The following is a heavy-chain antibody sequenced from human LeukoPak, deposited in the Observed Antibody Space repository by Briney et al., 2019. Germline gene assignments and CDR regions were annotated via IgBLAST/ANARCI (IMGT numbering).Heavy chain of an antibody. V-gene: IGHV3-30-3*01. CDR2: ISYDGSNK. J-gene: IGHJ4*02. Sequence: GGSLRLSCAASGFTFSSYAMHWVRQAPGKGLEWVAVISYDGSNKYYADSVKGRFTISRDNSKNTLYLQMNSLRAEDTAVYYCARDRPGIAAAGTPDYWGQGTLVTVSS. CDR1: GFTFSSYA. D-gene: IGHD6-13*01. CDR3: ARDRPGIAAAGTPDY.